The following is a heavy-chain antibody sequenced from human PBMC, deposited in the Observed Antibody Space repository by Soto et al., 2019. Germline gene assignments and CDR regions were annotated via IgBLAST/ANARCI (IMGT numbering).Heavy chain of an antibody. CDR3: ARDYDILTGYYNYYYYGMDV. J-gene: IGHJ6*02. CDR2: ISAYNGNT. CDR1: GYTFTSYG. D-gene: IGHD3-9*01. V-gene: IGHV1-18*01. Sequence: ASVKVSCKASGYTFTSYGISWVRQAPGQGLEWMGWISAYNGNTNYAQKLQGRVTMTTDTSTSTAYMELRSLRSDDTAVYYCARDYDILTGYYNYYYYGMDVWGQGTTVTVSS.